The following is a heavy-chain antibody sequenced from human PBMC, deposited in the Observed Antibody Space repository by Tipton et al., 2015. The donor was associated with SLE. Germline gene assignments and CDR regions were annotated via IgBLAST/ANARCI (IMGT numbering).Heavy chain of an antibody. Sequence: LRLSCTVSGGSISSYYWSWIWQPPGKGLEWIGYIYYSGSTNYNPSLKSRVTISVDTSKNQFSLKLSSVTAADTAVYYCARWAGPTVNFDYWGQGTLVTVSS. CDR3: ARWAGPTVNFDY. CDR2: IYYSGST. CDR1: GGSISSYY. V-gene: IGHV4-59*01. J-gene: IGHJ4*02. D-gene: IGHD4-11*01.